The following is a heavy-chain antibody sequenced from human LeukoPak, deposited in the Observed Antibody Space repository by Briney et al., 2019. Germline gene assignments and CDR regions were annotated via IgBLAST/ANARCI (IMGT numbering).Heavy chain of an antibody. D-gene: IGHD2-2*01. Sequence: SETLSLTCTVSGYSISSGYYWGWIRQPPGKGLEWIGTIHHTGNTYYDPSLKSRLTISVDTSKNQFSLKLNSVTAADTAVYFCARDDVSSTISPPYYMDVWGEGITVTVSS. CDR2: IHHTGNT. V-gene: IGHV4-38-2*02. J-gene: IGHJ6*03. CDR3: ARDDVSSTISPPYYMDV. CDR1: GYSISSGYY.